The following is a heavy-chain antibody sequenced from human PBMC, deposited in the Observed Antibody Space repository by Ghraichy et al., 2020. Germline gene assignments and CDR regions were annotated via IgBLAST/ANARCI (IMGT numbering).Heavy chain of an antibody. CDR2: ISTSSRSI. Sequence: GGSLSLTCVGSGFTFGDYNLNWVRQSPGKGLEWVSYISTSSRSIFYADSVKGRFTISRDNAQNSLFLQMKSLRDEDTAVYYCARASRVVRFYYYDGMDVWGQGTTVTVSS. J-gene: IGHJ6*02. V-gene: IGHV3-48*02. CDR3: ARASRVVRFYYYDGMDV. CDR1: GFTFGDYN. D-gene: IGHD2-21*01.